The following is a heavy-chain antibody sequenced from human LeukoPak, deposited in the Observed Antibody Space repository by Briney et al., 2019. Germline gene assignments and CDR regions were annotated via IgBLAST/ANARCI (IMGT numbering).Heavy chain of an antibody. CDR3: ARDGAGYNWSAFDI. CDR2: IWYEGSNK. Sequence: GGSLRLSCAASGFTFSSYGMHRVRQAPGKGLEWVAVIWYEGSNKYYADSVKGRFTISRDNSKNTLYLQMNSLRAQDTAVYYCARDGAGYNWSAFDIWGQGTMVTVSS. J-gene: IGHJ3*02. CDR1: GFTFSSYG. D-gene: IGHD1-1*01. V-gene: IGHV3-33*01.